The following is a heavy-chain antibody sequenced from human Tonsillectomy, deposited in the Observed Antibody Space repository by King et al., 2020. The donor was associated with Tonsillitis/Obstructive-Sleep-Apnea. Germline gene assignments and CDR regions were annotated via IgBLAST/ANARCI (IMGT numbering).Heavy chain of an antibody. V-gene: IGHV2-5*02. CDR2: IYWDDDK. J-gene: IGHJ2*01. D-gene: IGHD1-14*01. CDR3: AHRRRDHILGIYWYFDL. CDR1: GFSLSTSEVG. Sequence: TLKESGPTLVKPTPTLTLTCTFSGFSLSTSEVGVGWIRQPPGKALEWLALIYWDDDKRYSPSLKSRLIITKDTSKNQVVLTMTNMDPVDTATYYCAHRRRDHILGIYWYFDLWGRGILVTVSS.